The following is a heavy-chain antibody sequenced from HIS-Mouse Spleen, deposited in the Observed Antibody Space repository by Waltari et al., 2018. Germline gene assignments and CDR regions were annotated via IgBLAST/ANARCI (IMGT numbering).Heavy chain of an antibody. CDR1: GGSISSSSYY. Sequence: QLQLQESGPGLVKPSETLSLTCTVSGGSISSSSYYWGWIRQPPGKGLEWIGSIYYSGTTYSNPSLTGRGTISGDTSTNQFSLKLSSVTAADTAVYYCAREIPYSSSWYDWYFDLWGRGTLVTVSS. V-gene: IGHV4-39*07. CDR2: IYYSGTT. CDR3: AREIPYSSSWYDWYFDL. D-gene: IGHD6-13*01. J-gene: IGHJ2*01.